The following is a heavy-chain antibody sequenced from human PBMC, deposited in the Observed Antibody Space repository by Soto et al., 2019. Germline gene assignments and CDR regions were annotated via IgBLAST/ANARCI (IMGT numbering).Heavy chain of an antibody. CDR1: GGSISSGDYY. V-gene: IGHV4-30-4*01. CDR2: IYYSGST. Sequence: SETLSLTCTVSGGSISSGDYYWSWIRQPPGKGLEWIGYIYYSGSTYYNPSLKSRVTISVDTSKNQFSLKLSSVTAADTAVYYCARDLSYSNYWFDPWGQGTLVTVSS. J-gene: IGHJ5*02. D-gene: IGHD4-4*01. CDR3: ARDLSYSNYWFDP.